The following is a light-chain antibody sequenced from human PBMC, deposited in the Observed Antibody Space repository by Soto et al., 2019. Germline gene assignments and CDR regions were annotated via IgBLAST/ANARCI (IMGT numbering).Light chain of an antibody. CDR1: QSIGRF. Sequence: DIQMPQSPSNLSASVGDRVTITCRASQSIGRFLAWYQHQPGKAPKLLIYDASTLESGVPTRFSGTGSGTEFTFSITRLQPEDFGTYYCQQCYMGWTFGQGTKVDIK. CDR2: DAS. J-gene: IGKJ1*01. V-gene: IGKV1-5*01. CDR3: QQCYMGWT.